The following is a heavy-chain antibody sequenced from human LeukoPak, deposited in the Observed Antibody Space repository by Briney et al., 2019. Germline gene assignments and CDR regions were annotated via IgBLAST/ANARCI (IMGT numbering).Heavy chain of an antibody. J-gene: IGHJ4*02. D-gene: IGHD5-18*01. CDR3: AREGYSYAYDY. CDR1: GFTFSSYG. Sequence: GGSLRLSCGASGFTFSSYGIHWVRQAPGKGLEWVAVISYDGSNKYFADSVKGRFAISRDNSKNMVYLQINSLRAEDTAVYYCAREGYSYAYDYWGQGTLVTVSS. CDR2: ISYDGSNK. V-gene: IGHV3-30*03.